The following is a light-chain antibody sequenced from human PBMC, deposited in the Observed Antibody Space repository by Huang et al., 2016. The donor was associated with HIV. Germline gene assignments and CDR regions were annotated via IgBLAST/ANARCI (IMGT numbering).Light chain of an antibody. CDR3: QQYSKWPPNT. V-gene: IGKV3-15*01. CDR2: GAS. CDR1: QSVNSK. Sequence: EIVMTQSPATLSLSPGERAILSCRASQSVNSKLAWYQQKPGQAPRLLIYGASTRSTGVPGRFSGSGSGTEFTLTISSLQSEDFAVYYCQQYSKWPPNTFGQGTKLESK. J-gene: IGKJ2*01.